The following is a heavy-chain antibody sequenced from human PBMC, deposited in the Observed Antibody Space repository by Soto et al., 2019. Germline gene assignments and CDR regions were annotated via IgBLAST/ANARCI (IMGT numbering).Heavy chain of an antibody. D-gene: IGHD6-19*01. J-gene: IGHJ4*02. CDR2: IYYSGST. CDR3: ARGSGWYPTYFDY. V-gene: IGHV4-59*01. Sequence: QVQLQESGPGLVKPSETLSLTCTVSGGSISSYYWSWIRQPPGKGLEWIGYIYYSGSTNYNPSLKSRVTISVDTSKNQFSLKLSSVTAADTAVYYCARGSGWYPTYFDYWGQGTLVTVSS. CDR1: GGSISSYY.